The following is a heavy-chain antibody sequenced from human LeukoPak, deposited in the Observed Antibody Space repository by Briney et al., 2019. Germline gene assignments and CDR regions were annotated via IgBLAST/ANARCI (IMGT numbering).Heavy chain of an antibody. CDR2: IYWNDEK. D-gene: IGHD2-15*01. V-gene: IGHV2-5*01. CDR1: RFALTTDGWA. Sequence: SGPALVSPTQSLRLTYAYTRFALTTDGWAVAWLRQPPGKALELLALIYWNDEKRYTPSLRNRLTITKDTSKNQVVLTMPNTEDVDVDIYSCEHDKDNRIDVWGPGTTVTVSS. J-gene: IGHJ6*02. CDR3: EHDKDNRIDV.